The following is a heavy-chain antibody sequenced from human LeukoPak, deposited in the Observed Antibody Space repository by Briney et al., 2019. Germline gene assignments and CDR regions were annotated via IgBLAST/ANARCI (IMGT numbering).Heavy chain of an antibody. Sequence: GGSLRLSCEVSGFTFSSYAMSWVRQAPGSGLEWVSAISSSGGSTYYADSVRGRFTISRDNSKNTLYLQMNSLRAEDTAVYYCARDDRLGIDYWGQGTLVTVSS. CDR1: GFTFSSYA. D-gene: IGHD7-27*01. V-gene: IGHV3-23*01. CDR2: ISSSGGST. J-gene: IGHJ4*02. CDR3: ARDDRLGIDY.